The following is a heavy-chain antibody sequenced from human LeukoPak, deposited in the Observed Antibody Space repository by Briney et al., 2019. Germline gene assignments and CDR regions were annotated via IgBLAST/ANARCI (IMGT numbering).Heavy chain of an antibody. CDR2: IIPIFGTA. Sequence: ASVKVSCKASGGTFSSYAISWVRQAPGQGLEWMGGIIPIFGTANYAQKFQGRVTITTDESTSTAYMELSSLRSEDTAVYYCARGPYCSGDTCYSQFLDHWGPGTLVSVSS. V-gene: IGHV1-69*05. J-gene: IGHJ5*02. CDR1: GGTFSSYA. D-gene: IGHD2-15*01. CDR3: ARGPYCSGDTCYSQFLDH.